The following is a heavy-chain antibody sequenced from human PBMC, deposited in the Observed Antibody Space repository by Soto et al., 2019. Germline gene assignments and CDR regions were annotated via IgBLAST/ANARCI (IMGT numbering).Heavy chain of an antibody. D-gene: IGHD2-8*01. V-gene: IGHV3-33*01. CDR3: ARGVFGGTNGVCCAH. Sequence: QVQLVESGGGVVQPGRSLRLSCAASGFTFSSYGMHWVRQAPGKGLEWVAVIWYDGSNKYYADSVKGRFTISRDNSKNTLYLQMNSLRAEDTAVYYCARGVFGGTNGVCCAHWGQGTLVTVSS. J-gene: IGHJ4*02. CDR2: IWYDGSNK. CDR1: GFTFSSYG.